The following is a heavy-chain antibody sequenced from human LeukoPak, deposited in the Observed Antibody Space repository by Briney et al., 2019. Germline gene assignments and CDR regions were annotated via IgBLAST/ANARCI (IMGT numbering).Heavy chain of an antibody. V-gene: IGHV3-23*01. D-gene: IGHD1-7*01. CDR1: EFTFSNYA. J-gene: IGHJ4*02. Sequence: PGGSLRLSCAASEFTFSNYAMTWVRQAPGKGLEWVSGILDSGGSAYYADSVKGRFTISRDNSKNTLYLQMNSLRAEDTAVYYCAKEMSVWNYVRFFDYWGQGTLVTVFS. CDR3: AKEMSVWNYVRFFDY. CDR2: ILDSGGSA.